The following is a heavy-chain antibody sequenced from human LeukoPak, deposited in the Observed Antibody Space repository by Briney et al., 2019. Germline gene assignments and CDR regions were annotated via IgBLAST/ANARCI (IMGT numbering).Heavy chain of an antibody. V-gene: IGHV3-48*03. CDR1: GFTFSSYE. Sequence: GGSLRLSCAASGFTFSSYEMIWARQAPGKGLEWVSYISSSGSTIYYADSVKGRFTISRDNAKNSLYLQMNSLRAEDTALYYCARSGTNYYYYYMDIWGKGTTVTVSS. CDR2: ISSSGSTI. D-gene: IGHD1-26*01. J-gene: IGHJ6*03. CDR3: ARSGTNYYYYYMDI.